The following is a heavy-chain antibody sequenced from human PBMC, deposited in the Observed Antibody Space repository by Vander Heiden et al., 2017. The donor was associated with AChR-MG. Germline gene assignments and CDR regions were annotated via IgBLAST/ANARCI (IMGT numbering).Heavy chain of an antibody. CDR3: ARVGSSFYFDY. CDR1: GNTFTGYY. J-gene: IGHJ4*02. CDR2: INPNSGGT. Sequence: QVQLGQSGAEVKKPGASVKVSCKASGNTFTGYYMHWVRQAPVQGLELMGWINPNSGGTNYSQKFQGWVTMTRDTSISTAYMELSRLRSDDTAVYYCARVGSSFYFDYWGQGTLVTVSS. D-gene: IGHD6-13*01. V-gene: IGHV1-2*04.